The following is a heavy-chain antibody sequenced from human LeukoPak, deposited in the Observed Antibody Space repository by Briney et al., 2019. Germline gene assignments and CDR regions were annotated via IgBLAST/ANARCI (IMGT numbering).Heavy chain of an antibody. V-gene: IGHV4-39*01. CDR2: RFYSGST. CDR1: DGSISSNNYY. D-gene: IGHD6-19*01. Sequence: PSETLSLTCTVSDGSISSNNYYWAWIRQPPGKGLEWIGSRFYSGSTYYNPSLKSRVIVSVDTSENQFFLRLNSVTAADTAVYHCARHLAVAGTNYNWFDRWGQGTQVTVSS. CDR3: ARHLAVAGTNYNWFDR. J-gene: IGHJ5*02.